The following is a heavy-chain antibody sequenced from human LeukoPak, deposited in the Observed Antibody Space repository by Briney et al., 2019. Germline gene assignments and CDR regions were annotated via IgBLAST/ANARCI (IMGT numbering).Heavy chain of an antibody. J-gene: IGHJ4*02. Sequence: GGSLRLSCAASGFIVSSNYMSWVRQAPGKGLEWVSVIYTGGTTYYADSVKGRFTISRDNPKNTLYLQMNSLRAEDTAVYYCARGGITLIVPILWGQGTLVTVSS. CDR3: ARGGITLIVPIL. CDR2: IYTGGTT. CDR1: GFIVSSNY. D-gene: IGHD3-22*01. V-gene: IGHV3-53*01.